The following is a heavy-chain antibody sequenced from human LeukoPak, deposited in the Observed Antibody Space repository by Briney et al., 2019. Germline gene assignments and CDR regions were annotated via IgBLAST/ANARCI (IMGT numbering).Heavy chain of an antibody. CDR2: IHYSGST. J-gene: IGHJ3*02. Sequence: PSETLSLTCTVSGDSISSYYWSWIRQPPGKGLEWIGYIHYSGSTNYNPSLKSRVTISVDTSKNQFSLKLSSVTAADTAVYYCARGPPLKTRAFDIWGQGTMVTVSS. V-gene: IGHV4-59*01. CDR1: GDSISSYY. CDR3: ARGPPLKTRAFDI.